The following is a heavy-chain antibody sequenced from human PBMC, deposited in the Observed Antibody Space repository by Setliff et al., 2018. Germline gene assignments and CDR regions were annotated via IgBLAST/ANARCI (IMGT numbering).Heavy chain of an antibody. J-gene: IGHJ4*02. CDR1: GYTLPELS. CDR3: ATADVIIAAAGNSKYILDY. D-gene: IGHD6-13*01. V-gene: IGHV1-24*01. CDR2: FDPEDGET. Sequence: VKVSCKVSGYTLPELSMHWVRQAPGKGLEWMGGFDPEDGETIYAQKFQGRVTMTEDTSTDTAYMELSSLRSEDTAVYYCATADVIIAAAGNSKYILDYWGQGTLVTVS.